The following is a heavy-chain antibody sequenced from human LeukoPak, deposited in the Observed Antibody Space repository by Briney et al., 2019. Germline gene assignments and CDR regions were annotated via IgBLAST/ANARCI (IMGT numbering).Heavy chain of an antibody. J-gene: IGHJ4*02. Sequence: GGSLRLSCAASGFTFSSYSMNWVRQAPGKGLEWVSSISSSSSYIYYADSVKGRFTISRDNAKNSLYLQMNSLRAEDMAVYYCARDARNDGYFDYWGQGTLVTVSS. D-gene: IGHD1-1*01. CDR3: ARDARNDGYFDY. CDR2: ISSSSSYI. CDR1: GFTFSSYS. V-gene: IGHV3-21*01.